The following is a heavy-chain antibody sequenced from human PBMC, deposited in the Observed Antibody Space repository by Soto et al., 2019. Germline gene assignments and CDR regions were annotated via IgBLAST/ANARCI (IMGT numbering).Heavy chain of an antibody. CDR1: GGTFNTYT. J-gene: IGHJ4*02. D-gene: IGHD6-19*01. CDR2: IIPLLGIT. V-gene: IGHV1-69*08. Sequence: QVPLVQSGAEVKQPGSSVKVSCKASGGTFNTYTISWVRQAPGQGLEWMGRIIPLLGITKNAQKIQGRVTITADTSTSTAYMELISLTSDDTAVYYCAREESGTVAGINYWGQGTLVTVSS. CDR3: AREESGTVAGINY.